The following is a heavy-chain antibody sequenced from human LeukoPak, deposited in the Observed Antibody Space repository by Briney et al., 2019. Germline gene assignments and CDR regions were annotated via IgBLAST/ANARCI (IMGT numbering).Heavy chain of an antibody. CDR1: GFIFNNYA. CDR2: INGGGDDT. CDR3: AKSDCGSYGCKLLNY. V-gene: IGHV3-23*01. J-gene: IGHJ4*02. D-gene: IGHD3-3*01. Sequence: GGSLRLSCAASGFIFNNYAMSWVRQAPGEGLEWVSAINGGGDDTRYADSVRGRFTISRDNSKNTVSLQMNSLRVEDTALYFCAKSDCGSYGCKLLNYWGQGILVTVSS.